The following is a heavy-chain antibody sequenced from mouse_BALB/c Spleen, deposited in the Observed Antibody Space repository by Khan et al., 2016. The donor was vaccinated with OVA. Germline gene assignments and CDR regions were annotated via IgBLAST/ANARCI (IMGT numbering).Heavy chain of an antibody. CDR3: ARGNYYGSNSWFAY. V-gene: IGHV1-18*01. CDR1: GYSFTDYT. CDR2: INPYNGFT. J-gene: IGHJ3*01. D-gene: IGHD1-1*01. Sequence: EVQLQQSGPELVKPGASMKISCKASGYSFTDYTMNWVKQSHGKNLEWIGLINPYNGFTSYNQKFKGKATLTVDKSSNTAYMELLSLTSEDSAVYYCARGNYYGSNSWFAYWGQGTLVTVSA.